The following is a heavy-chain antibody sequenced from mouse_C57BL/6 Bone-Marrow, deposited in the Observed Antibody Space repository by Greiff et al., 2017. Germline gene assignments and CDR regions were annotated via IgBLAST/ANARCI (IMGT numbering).Heavy chain of an antibody. CDR1: GYTFTSYW. CDR2: IYPGSGST. Sequence: VQLQQPGAELVKPGASVKMSCKASGYTFTSYWITWVKQRPGQGLEWIGDIYPGSGSTNYNEKFKSKATLTVDTSSSTAYMQLSSLTSEDSAVYYCAREGSYDYDVGSFDYWGQGTTLTVSS. CDR3: AREGSYDYDVGSFDY. J-gene: IGHJ2*01. V-gene: IGHV1-55*01. D-gene: IGHD2-4*01.